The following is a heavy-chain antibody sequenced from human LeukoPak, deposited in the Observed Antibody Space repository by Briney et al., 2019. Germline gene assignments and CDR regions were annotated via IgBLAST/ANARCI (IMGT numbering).Heavy chain of an antibody. CDR3: VREDNAFNI. CDR1: GFTFSSDF. CDR2: ISGDETYT. J-gene: IGHJ3*02. Sequence: GGSLRLSCVASGFTFSSDFMHWIRQAPGEGLMYVSQISGDETYTDYADSVKGRFTISRDNAKNTLYLQMNSLRAEDTAVYYCVREDNAFNIWGQGTLVTVSS. V-gene: IGHV3-74*01.